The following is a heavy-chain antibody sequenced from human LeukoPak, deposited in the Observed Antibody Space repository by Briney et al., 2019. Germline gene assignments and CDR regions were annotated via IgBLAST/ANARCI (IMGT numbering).Heavy chain of an antibody. Sequence: GGSLRLSCAASRFTFSDYSMNWVRQAPGKGLEWVSYISSSGSTIYYADSVKGRFTISRDNAKNSLYLQMNSLRAEDTAVYYCAKDPGYYDSSGYNENDAFDIWGQGTMVTVSS. CDR2: ISSSGSTI. CDR3: AKDPGYYDSSGYNENDAFDI. CDR1: RFTFSDYS. D-gene: IGHD3-22*01. J-gene: IGHJ3*02. V-gene: IGHV3-48*04.